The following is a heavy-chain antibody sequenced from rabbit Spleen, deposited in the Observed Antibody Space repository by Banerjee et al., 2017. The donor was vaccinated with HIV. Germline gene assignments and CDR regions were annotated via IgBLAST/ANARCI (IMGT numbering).Heavy chain of an antibody. D-gene: IGHD8-1*01. CDR3: ARSYAGGTYASHYFTL. CDR1: GFSFSSYYY. CDR2: IYAGNGGTT. J-gene: IGHJ4*01. Sequence: QEQLVESGGGLVQPEGSLTLTCTASGFSFSSYYYMCWVRQAPGKGLEWIACIYAGNGGTTYYASWAKGRFTISKTSSTTVTLQMTSLTAADTATYFCARSYAGGTYASHYFTLWGPGTLVTVS. V-gene: IGHV1S45*01.